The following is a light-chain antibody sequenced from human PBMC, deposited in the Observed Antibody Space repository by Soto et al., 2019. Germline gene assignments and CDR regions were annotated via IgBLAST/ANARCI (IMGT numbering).Light chain of an antibody. CDR2: AAS. V-gene: IGKV1-39*01. CDR1: QSISSY. J-gene: IGKJ2*01. Sequence: DIQMTQSPSSLSASVGDRVTITCRASQSISSYLNWYQQKPGKAPKPLIYAASSLQSGVPSRFSGSGSGTDFTLTISSLQPEDFATYYCQQSYSTPYPFGQGTKLEIK. CDR3: QQSYSTPYP.